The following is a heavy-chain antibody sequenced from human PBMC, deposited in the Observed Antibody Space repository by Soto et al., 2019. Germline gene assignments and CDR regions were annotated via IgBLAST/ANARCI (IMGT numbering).Heavy chain of an antibody. CDR3: ARQHPLRFLDY. J-gene: IGHJ4*02. V-gene: IGHV4-39*01. CDR1: GGSISSSSYY. Sequence: QLQLQESGPGLVKPSETLSLTCTVSGGSISSSSYYWGWIRQPPGKGLEWIGSIYYSGSTYYNPSLKSRVTISVDTSKNQFSLKLSSVTAADTAVYYCARQHPLRFLDYWGQGTLVTVSS. CDR2: IYYSGST. D-gene: IGHD3-3*01.